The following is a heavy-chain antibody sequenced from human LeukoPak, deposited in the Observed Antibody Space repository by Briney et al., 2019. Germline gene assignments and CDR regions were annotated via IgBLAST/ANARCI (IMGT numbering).Heavy chain of an antibody. Sequence: SETLSLTCTVSGGSITNYYWSWIRQPPGKGLEWITYIYQTGNTDYNPSLKSRVTISLDTSKNQFSLQLSSVTAADTAVYYCARHEFASPFDSWGQGTLVTVSS. D-gene: IGHD2-21*01. J-gene: IGHJ4*02. CDR2: IYQTGNT. CDR3: ARHEFASPFDS. CDR1: GGSITNYY. V-gene: IGHV4-59*08.